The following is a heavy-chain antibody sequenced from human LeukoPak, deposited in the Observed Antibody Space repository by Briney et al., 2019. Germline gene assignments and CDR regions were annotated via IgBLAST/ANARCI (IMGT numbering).Heavy chain of an antibody. CDR1: GFTFRKYW. V-gene: IGHV3-74*01. Sequence: GGSLRLSCATSGFTFRKYWMHWVRQAPGKGLVWISRINNEGTGTIYADSVKGRFTISRDNSKNTLYLQMNSLRAEDTAVYYCARDTSYGDYVGGFDYWGQGTLVTVSS. CDR2: INNEGTGT. D-gene: IGHD4-17*01. CDR3: ARDTSYGDYVGGFDY. J-gene: IGHJ4*02.